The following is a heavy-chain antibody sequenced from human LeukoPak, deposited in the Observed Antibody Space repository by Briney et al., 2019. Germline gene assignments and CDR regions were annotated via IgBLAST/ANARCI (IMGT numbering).Heavy chain of an antibody. V-gene: IGHV4-39*07. CDR2: IYYSGST. CDR1: GGSISSSSYY. J-gene: IGHJ3*02. CDR3: ARDVVTAMVKEEYAFDI. Sequence: TSETLSLTCTVSGGSISSSSYYWGWIRQPPGKGLEWIGSIYYSGSTYYNPSLKSRVTISVDTSKNQYSLKLSSVTAADTAVYYCARDVVTAMVKEEYAFDIWGQGTMVTVSS. D-gene: IGHD5-18*01.